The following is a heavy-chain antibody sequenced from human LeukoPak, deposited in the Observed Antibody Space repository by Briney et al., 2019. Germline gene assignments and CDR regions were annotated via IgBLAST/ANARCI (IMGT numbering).Heavy chain of an antibody. Sequence: GGSLRLSCAASGFTFSSYSMNWVRQAPGKGLEWVSSISSSSSYIYYADSVKGRFTISRDNAKNSLYLQMNSLRAEDTAVYYCARAGYPHPPLDYWGQGTLDTVSS. CDR1: GFTFSSYS. J-gene: IGHJ4*02. CDR3: ARAGYPHPPLDY. D-gene: IGHD1-1*01. CDR2: ISSSSSYI. V-gene: IGHV3-21*01.